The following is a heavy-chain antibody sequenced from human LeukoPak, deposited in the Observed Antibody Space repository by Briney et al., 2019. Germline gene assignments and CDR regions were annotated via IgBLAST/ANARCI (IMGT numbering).Heavy chain of an antibody. CDR3: ARGAAWSWFDP. J-gene: IGHJ5*02. V-gene: IGHV4-59*01. CDR1: GGSISSYY. Sequence: SETLSLTCTVSGGSISSYYWSWIRQPSGKGLEWIGYIYYSGSTNYNPSLKSRVAISVDTSKNQFSLKLSSVTAADTAVYYCARGAAWSWFDPWGQGTLVTVSS. D-gene: IGHD1-1*01. CDR2: IYYSGST.